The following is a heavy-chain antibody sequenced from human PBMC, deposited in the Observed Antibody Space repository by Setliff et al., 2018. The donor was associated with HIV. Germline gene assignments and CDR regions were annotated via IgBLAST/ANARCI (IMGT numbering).Heavy chain of an antibody. V-gene: IGHV4-34*01. D-gene: IGHD1-26*01. CDR3: ARWELYYYYMDV. Sequence: PSETLSLTCAVYGGSFSGCYWSWIRQPPGKGLEWIGEINHSGSTNYNPSLKSRVTISVDTSKNQFSLKLSSVTAADTAVYYCARWELYYYYMDVWGKGTTVTVSS. CDR2: INHSGST. CDR1: GGSFSGCY. J-gene: IGHJ6*03.